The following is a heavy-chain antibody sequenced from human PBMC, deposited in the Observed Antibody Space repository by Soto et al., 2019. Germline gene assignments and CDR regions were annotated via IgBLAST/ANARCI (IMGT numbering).Heavy chain of an antibody. Sequence: GASVKVSCKASGYTFTSYGISWVRQAPGQGLEWMGWISAYNGNTNYAQKLQGRVTMTTDTSTSTAYMELRSLRSDDTAVYYCARDAGREFYYYYGMDVWGQGTTVTSP. CDR2: ISAYNGNT. J-gene: IGHJ6*02. CDR1: GYTFTSYG. CDR3: ARDAGREFYYYYGMDV. V-gene: IGHV1-18*01. D-gene: IGHD3-10*01.